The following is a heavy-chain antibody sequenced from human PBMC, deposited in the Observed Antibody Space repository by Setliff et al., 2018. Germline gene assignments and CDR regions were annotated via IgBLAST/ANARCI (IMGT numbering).Heavy chain of an antibody. V-gene: IGHV3-21*01. J-gene: IGHJ5*02. Sequence: NPGGSLRLSCAASGFTFSSNNMHWARQAPGKGLGWVSCISGSSSYIYYADSVKGRFTISRDNAKNSLYLQMNSLRAEDTAVYYCARAPSSSSASWFDPWGQGTLVTVSS. CDR3: ARAPSSSSASWFDP. D-gene: IGHD6-6*01. CDR1: GFTFSSNN. CDR2: ISGSSSYI.